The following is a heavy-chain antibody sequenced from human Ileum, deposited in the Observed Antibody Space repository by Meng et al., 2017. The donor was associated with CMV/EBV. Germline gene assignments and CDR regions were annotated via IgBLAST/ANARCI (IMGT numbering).Heavy chain of an antibody. CDR3: ARGPSLAYCGGDCYPFDY. D-gene: IGHD2-21*01. CDR1: SCSGYY. CDR2: INHSGST. Sequence: SCSGYYWSWIRQPPGKGLEWIGEINHSGSTNYNPSLKSRVTISVDTSKNQFSLKLSSVTAADTAVYYCARGPSLAYCGGDCYPFDYWGQGTLVTVSS. J-gene: IGHJ4*02. V-gene: IGHV4-34*01.